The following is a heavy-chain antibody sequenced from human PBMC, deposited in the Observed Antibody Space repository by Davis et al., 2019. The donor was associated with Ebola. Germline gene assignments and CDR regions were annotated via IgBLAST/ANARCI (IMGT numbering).Heavy chain of an antibody. CDR2: ISSGGGAP. Sequence: GESLKISCAASGFTFSSYWMHWARQAPGKGLEWVSDISSGGGAPYYADSVKGRFTTFRDNPKNTLYLQMNSLRADDTAVYYCAKQRGVGAIDYDYWGRGTVVTVSS. D-gene: IGHD1-26*01. V-gene: IGHV3-23*01. CDR3: AKQRGVGAIDYDY. J-gene: IGHJ4*02. CDR1: GFTFSSYW.